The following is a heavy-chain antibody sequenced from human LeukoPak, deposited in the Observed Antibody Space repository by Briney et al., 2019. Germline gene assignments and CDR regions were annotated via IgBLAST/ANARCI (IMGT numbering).Heavy chain of an antibody. CDR3: ARIRTGNYFDY. CDR2: ISSGSSTI. J-gene: IGHJ4*02. CDR1: GFAFSGYS. D-gene: IGHD2-8*02. V-gene: IGHV3-48*01. Sequence: GGSLRLSCAASGFAFSGYSMNWVRQAPGKGLEWLSYISSGSSTIYYADSVKGRFTISRDNAKNSLYLQMNSLRAEDTAVYYCARIRTGNYFDYWVQGTLVTVSS.